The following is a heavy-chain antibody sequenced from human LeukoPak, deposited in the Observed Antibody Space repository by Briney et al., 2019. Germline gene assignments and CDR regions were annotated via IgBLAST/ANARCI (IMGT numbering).Heavy chain of an antibody. CDR3: ARQSSSSSLYYYYYYMDV. J-gene: IGHJ6*03. V-gene: IGHV1-69*13. CDR2: IIPIFGTA. Sequence: SVKVSCKASGGTFSSYAISWVRQAPGQGLEWMGGIIPIFGTANYAQKFQGRVTITADESTSTAYMELSSLRSEDTAVYYCARQSSSSSLYYYYYYMDVWGKGTTVTVSS. D-gene: IGHD6-6*01. CDR1: GGTFSSYA.